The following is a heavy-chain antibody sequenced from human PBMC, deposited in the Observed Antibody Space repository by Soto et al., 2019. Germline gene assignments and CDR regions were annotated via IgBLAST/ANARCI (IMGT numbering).Heavy chain of an antibody. CDR2: ISAYNGNT. CDR1: GYTFTSYG. CDR3: ARDRPGGYCSSTSCPHDAFDI. V-gene: IGHV1-18*01. D-gene: IGHD2-2*03. J-gene: IGHJ3*02. Sequence: ASVKVSCKASGYTFTSYGISWVRQAPGQGLEWMGWISAYNGNTNYAQKLQGRVTMTTDTSTSTAYMELRSLRSDDTAVYYCARDRPGGYCSSTSCPHDAFDIWGQGTMVTVSS.